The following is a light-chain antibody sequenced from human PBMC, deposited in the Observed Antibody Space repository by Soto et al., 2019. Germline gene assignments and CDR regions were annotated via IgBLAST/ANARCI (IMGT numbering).Light chain of an antibody. Sequence: QSVLTQPPSVSGAPGQRVTISCTGSSSNVGAGSDLHWYQQLPGTAPKLLIYGNNNRPSGVTDRFSGSKSGTSASLAISGLQAEDEADYYCQSYDSSLSGWVFGGGTKLTVL. CDR3: QSYDSSLSGWV. V-gene: IGLV1-40*01. CDR2: GNN. J-gene: IGLJ3*02. CDR1: SSNVGAGSD.